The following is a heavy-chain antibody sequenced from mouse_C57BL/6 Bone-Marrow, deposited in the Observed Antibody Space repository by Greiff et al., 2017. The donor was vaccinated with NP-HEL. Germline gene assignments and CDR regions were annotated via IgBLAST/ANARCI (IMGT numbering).Heavy chain of an antibody. V-gene: IGHV7-3*01. CDR1: GFTFTDYY. CDR3: ARYSPYSYWYFDV. J-gene: IGHJ1*03. D-gene: IGHD1-1*01. Sequence: EVNVVESGGGLVQPGGSLSLSCAASGFTFTDYYMSWVRQPPGKALEWLGFIRNKANGYTTEYSASVKGRFTISRDNSQSILYLQMNALRAEDSATYYCARYSPYSYWYFDVWGTGTTVTVSS. CDR2: IRNKANGYTT.